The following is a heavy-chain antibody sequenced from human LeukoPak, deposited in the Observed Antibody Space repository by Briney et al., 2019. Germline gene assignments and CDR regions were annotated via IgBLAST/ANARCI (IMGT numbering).Heavy chain of an antibody. Sequence: PGGSLRLSCAASGFTFSGYWMSWVRQAPGKGLEWVANIKQDGSEKYYVDSVKGRFTISRDNAKNSLYLQMNSLRAEDTAVYYCAREGNYGDYVIYYYYMDVWGKGTTVTVSS. V-gene: IGHV3-7*01. CDR1: GFTFSGYW. CDR2: IKQDGSEK. D-gene: IGHD4-17*01. CDR3: AREGNYGDYVIYYYYMDV. J-gene: IGHJ6*03.